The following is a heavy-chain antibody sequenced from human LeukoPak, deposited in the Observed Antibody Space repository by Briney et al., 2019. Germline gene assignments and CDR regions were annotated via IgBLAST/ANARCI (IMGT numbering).Heavy chain of an antibody. V-gene: IGHV1-46*01. CDR2: INPSGGRT. Sequence: ASVTVSCKTSGYTFTNYYMHWVRQAPGQGLEWMGIINPSGGRTSYARKFQGRVTMTRDTSTSIVYMELSSLRSEDTAVYYCAREGTRGSTHAFDIWGQGTMVTVSS. CDR1: GYTFTNYY. D-gene: IGHD1-7*01. CDR3: AREGTRGSTHAFDI. J-gene: IGHJ3*02.